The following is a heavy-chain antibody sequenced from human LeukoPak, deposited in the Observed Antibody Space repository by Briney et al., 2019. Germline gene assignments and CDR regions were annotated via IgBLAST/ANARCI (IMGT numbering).Heavy chain of an antibody. J-gene: IGHJ4*02. Sequence: GGSLRLSCAASGFPFSSYSMTWVRQAPGKGLEWVANIKPDGTTKFYVDSVKGRFAISRDNALNSLYLQMNSLRAEDTAIYYCARSIPYGTTWYGRSDYWGQGTLVTVSS. CDR1: GFPFSSYS. CDR2: IKPDGTTK. D-gene: IGHD6-13*01. CDR3: ARSIPYGTTWYGRSDY. V-gene: IGHV3-7*03.